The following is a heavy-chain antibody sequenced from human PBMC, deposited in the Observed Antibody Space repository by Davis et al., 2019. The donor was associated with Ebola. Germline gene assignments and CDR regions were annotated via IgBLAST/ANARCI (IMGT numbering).Heavy chain of an antibody. CDR2: INSDGRST. D-gene: IGHD3-3*01. J-gene: IGHJ5*02. V-gene: IGHV3-74*01. CDR3: ARDYYDFWSGYYRMNWFDP. Sequence: PGGSLRLSCAASGFTFSGYWMHWVRQAPGKGLVWVSRINSDGRSTSYADSVKGRFTTSRDNAKNTLYLQMNSLRAEDTAVYYCARDYYDFWSGYYRMNWFDPWGQGTLVTVSS. CDR1: GFTFSGYW.